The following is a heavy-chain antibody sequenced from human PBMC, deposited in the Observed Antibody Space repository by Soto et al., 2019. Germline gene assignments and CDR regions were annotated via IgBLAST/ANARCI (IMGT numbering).Heavy chain of an antibody. Sequence: PGKSLKISCKGSGYSFTSYWIGWVRQMHGKGLEWIGIIYPGDSDTRYSPSFQGQVTISADKSIITAYLQWSSLKASDTAMYYCARLGGRYFDWTRGWFDPWGQGTLVTVSS. J-gene: IGHJ5*02. V-gene: IGHV5-51*01. CDR1: GYSFTSYW. D-gene: IGHD3-9*01. CDR2: IYPGDSDT. CDR3: ARLGGRYFDWTRGWFDP.